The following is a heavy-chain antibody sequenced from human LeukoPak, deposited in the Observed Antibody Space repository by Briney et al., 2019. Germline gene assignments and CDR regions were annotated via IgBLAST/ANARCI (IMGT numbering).Heavy chain of an antibody. J-gene: IGHJ5*02. Sequence: AGGSLRLSCAASGFTFSSYSMNWVRQAPGKGLEWVSYISSSSSTIYYADSVKGRFTIFRDNAKNSLYLQMNSLRAEDTAVYYCARDPDIVVVPAAEPWGQGTLVTVSS. CDR1: GFTFSSYS. V-gene: IGHV3-48*01. D-gene: IGHD2-2*01. CDR2: ISSSSSTI. CDR3: ARDPDIVVVPAAEP.